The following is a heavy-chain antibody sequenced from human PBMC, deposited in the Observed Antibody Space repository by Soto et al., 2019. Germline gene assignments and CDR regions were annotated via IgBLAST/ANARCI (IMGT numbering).Heavy chain of an antibody. D-gene: IGHD1-26*01. CDR2: IKSKTDGGTT. V-gene: IGHV3-15*01. CDR3: TTDLEWAIFVPLYYMDV. CDR1: GFTFSNAW. J-gene: IGHJ6*03. Sequence: GGSLRLSCAASGFTFSNAWMSWVRQAPGKGLEWVGRIKSKTDGGTTDYAAPVKGRFTISRDDSKNTLYLQMNSLKTEDTAVYYCTTDLEWAIFVPLYYMDVWGKGTTVTVSS.